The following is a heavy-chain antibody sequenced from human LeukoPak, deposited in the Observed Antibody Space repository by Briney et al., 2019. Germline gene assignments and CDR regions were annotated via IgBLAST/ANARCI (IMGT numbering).Heavy chain of an antibody. J-gene: IGHJ4*02. Sequence: PGGSLRLSCAASGFTFSSYSMNWVRQAPGKGLEWVSSISSSSSYMYYADSVKGRFTISRDNAKNSLYLQMNSLRAEDTAVYYCAKARYYYDSSVPYYFDYWGQGTLVTVSS. CDR2: ISSSSSYM. CDR1: GFTFSSYS. V-gene: IGHV3-21*04. D-gene: IGHD3-22*01. CDR3: AKARYYYDSSVPYYFDY.